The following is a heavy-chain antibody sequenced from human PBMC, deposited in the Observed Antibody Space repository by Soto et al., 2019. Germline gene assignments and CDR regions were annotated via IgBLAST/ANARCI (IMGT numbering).Heavy chain of an antibody. V-gene: IGHV4-59*01. CDR3: ACVGTIVGVVSSCDY. J-gene: IGHJ4*02. Sequence: QVQLQESGPGLVKPSETLSLTCSVSGGSISNYYWCWIRQPPGKGLVFIGYIYHRWITNYNPSLKSRVTIAVDLSKNQFSLQLSSVTAADTAVYYCACVGTIVGVVSSCDYWGRGTLVTVSS. D-gene: IGHD3-3*01. CDR1: GGSISNYY. CDR2: IYHRWIT.